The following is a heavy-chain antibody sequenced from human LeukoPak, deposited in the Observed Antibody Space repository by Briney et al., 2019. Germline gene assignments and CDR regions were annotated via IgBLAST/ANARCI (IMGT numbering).Heavy chain of an antibody. Sequence: ASVKVSCKASGYTFTSYDINWVRQATGQGLEWMGWMNPNSGNTGYAQKFQGRVTITRNTSISTAYMELSSLRSEDTAVYYCARRYEYSSCYFDYWGQGTLVTVSS. CDR2: MNPNSGNT. CDR3: ARRYEYSSCYFDY. CDR1: GYTFTSYD. J-gene: IGHJ4*02. V-gene: IGHV1-8*03. D-gene: IGHD6-6*01.